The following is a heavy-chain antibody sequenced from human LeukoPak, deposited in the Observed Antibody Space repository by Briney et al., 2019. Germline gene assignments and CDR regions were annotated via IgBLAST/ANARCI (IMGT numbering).Heavy chain of an antibody. CDR1: GFTFSSYS. V-gene: IGHV3-23*01. D-gene: IGHD3-10*01. J-gene: IGHJ4*02. Sequence: GGTLRLSCAASGFTFSSYSMSWVRQAPGKGLEWVSIISDSGANTYYADSVRGRFTISRDNSKNTLYLQMNSLRVEDTAIYYCARLSPGSYSDYWGQGTLVTVSS. CDR2: ISDSGANT. CDR3: ARLSPGSYSDY.